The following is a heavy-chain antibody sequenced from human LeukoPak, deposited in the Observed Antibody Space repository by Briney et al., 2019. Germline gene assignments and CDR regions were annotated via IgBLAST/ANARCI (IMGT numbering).Heavy chain of an antibody. D-gene: IGHD5-18*01. J-gene: IGHJ4*02. CDR2: INTGESRT. CDR3: VRDSAYSFGY. CDR1: GFTFSTYW. V-gene: IGHV3-74*01. Sequence: TGGSLRLSCAASGFTFSTYWLDWVRQAPGKGLVWVSRINTGESRTNYADSVRGRFTISRDNAKNTVYLHMNSLRAEDTAVYYCVRDSAYSFGYWGQGTLVTVSS.